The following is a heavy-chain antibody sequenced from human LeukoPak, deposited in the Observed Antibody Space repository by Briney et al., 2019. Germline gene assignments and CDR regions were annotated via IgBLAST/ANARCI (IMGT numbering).Heavy chain of an antibody. CDR3: AREDEGSGLALDY. CDR1: GFTFSSYE. J-gene: IGHJ4*02. Sequence: GGSLRLSCAASGFTFSSYEMNWVRQAPGKGLEWISYITSSGSTIYYADSVKGRFTISRDNAKNSLYLQMNSLRAGDTAVYYCAREDEGSGLALDYWGQGTLVTVSS. D-gene: IGHD3-10*01. CDR2: ITSSGSTI. V-gene: IGHV3-48*03.